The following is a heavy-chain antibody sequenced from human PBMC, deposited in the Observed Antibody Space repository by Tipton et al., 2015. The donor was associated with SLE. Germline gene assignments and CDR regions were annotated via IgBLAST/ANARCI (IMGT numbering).Heavy chain of an antibody. CDR1: GGSTSSYY. CDR2: IYYSGST. CDR3: TEGYSSGFFDF. Sequence: TLSLTCSVSGGSTSSYYWSWIRQPPGKGLEWIGYIYYSGSTNYNPSLKSRVTISVDTSKNQFSLKLSSVTAADTAVYYCTEGYSSGFFDFWGQGTVVTVSS. J-gene: IGHJ4*02. D-gene: IGHD6-19*01. V-gene: IGHV4-59*01.